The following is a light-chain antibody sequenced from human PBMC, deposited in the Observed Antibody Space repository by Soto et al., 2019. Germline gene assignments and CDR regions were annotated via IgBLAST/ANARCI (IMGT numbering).Light chain of an antibody. CDR1: QSVSSN. Sequence: EIVMTQSPATLSVSPGERATLSCRASQSVSSNLAWYQQKPGQAPRLLIYGASTRATGIPARFSGSGSGTEFNLTISSLQSEDFGVYYCQQYNNWPPLTFGQGTKVEIK. V-gene: IGKV3-15*01. J-gene: IGKJ1*01. CDR3: QQYNNWPPLT. CDR2: GAS.